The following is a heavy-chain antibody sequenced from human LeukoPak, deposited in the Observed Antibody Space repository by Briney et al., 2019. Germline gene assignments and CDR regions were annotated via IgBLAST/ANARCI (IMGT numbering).Heavy chain of an antibody. D-gene: IGHD6-19*01. CDR1: GFTFSSYA. V-gene: IGHV3-23*01. CDR3: AKETYSSGWYPYFDY. Sequence: GGSLRLSCVASGFTFSSYAMSWVRQAPGKGLEWVSGISGSGGSTYYADSVKGRFSISRDNSKNTLFLQMNSLRAEDTAVYYCAKETYSSGWYPYFDYWGQGTLVTVSS. CDR2: ISGSGGST. J-gene: IGHJ4*02.